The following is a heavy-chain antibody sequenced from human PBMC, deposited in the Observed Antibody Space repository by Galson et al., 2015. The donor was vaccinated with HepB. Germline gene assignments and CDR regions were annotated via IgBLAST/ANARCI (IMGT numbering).Heavy chain of an antibody. Sequence: SVKVSCKASGYTFNSYAMNWVRQAPGQGLEWMGWIYTNTGNPTYALGFTGRFVFSLDTSVTTACLQISSLKAEDTAVYYCARTPYYGSGSHSNAWFDPWGQGTLVTVSS. V-gene: IGHV7-4-1*02. CDR1: GYTFNSYA. CDR3: ARTPYYGSGSHSNAWFDP. CDR2: IYTNTGNP. J-gene: IGHJ5*02. D-gene: IGHD3-10*01.